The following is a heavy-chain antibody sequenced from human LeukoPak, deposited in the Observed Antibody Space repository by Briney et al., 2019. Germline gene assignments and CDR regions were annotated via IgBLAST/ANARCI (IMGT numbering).Heavy chain of an antibody. D-gene: IGHD2-2*01. CDR2: ISGSGGST. CDR1: GFTFSSYW. J-gene: IGHJ4*02. V-gene: IGHV3-23*01. CDR3: AKDPISSTVDY. Sequence: GGSLRLSCAASGFTFSSYWMSWVRQAPGKGLEWVSAISGSGGSTYYADSVKGRFTIPRDNSKNTLYLQMNSLRAEDTAVYYCAKDPISSTVDYWGQGTLVTVSS.